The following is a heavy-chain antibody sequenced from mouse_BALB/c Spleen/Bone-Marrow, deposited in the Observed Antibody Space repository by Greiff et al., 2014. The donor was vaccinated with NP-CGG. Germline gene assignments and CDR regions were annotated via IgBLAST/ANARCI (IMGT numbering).Heavy chain of an antibody. V-gene: IGHV1-18*01. CDR2: INPYNGGS. D-gene: IGHD1-1*01. J-gene: IGHJ3*01. Sequence: VHVKQSAPELVKPGASMKISCKASGYSFAGYTMNWVKQSHGKNLEWIGLINPYNGGSSYNQKFKGKATLTVDKSSSTAYMELLSLTSEDSAVYYCAREGYGSSYGFAYWGQGTLVTVSA. CDR3: AREGYGSSYGFAY. CDR1: GYSFAGYT.